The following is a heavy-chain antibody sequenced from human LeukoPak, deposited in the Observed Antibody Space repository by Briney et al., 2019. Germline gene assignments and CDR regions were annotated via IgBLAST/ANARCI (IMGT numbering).Heavy chain of an antibody. CDR1: GFTFSNAW. CDR2: IKTKGDGETT. J-gene: IGHJ5*02. Sequence: GGSLRLSCAVSGFTFSNAWMSWVRQAPGKGLEWVGRIKTKGDGETTDYGEPVRGRFFVSRDDSEATLYLQMNMLQIEDTAVYYCITDLGLTMIRGVLVSWGQGTLVTVST. V-gene: IGHV3-15*01. CDR3: ITDLGLTMIRGVLVS. D-gene: IGHD3-10*01.